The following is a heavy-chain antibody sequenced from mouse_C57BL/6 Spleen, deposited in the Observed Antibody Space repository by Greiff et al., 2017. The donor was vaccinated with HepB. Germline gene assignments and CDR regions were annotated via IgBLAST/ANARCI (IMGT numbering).Heavy chain of an antibody. Sequence: EVKLVESGGGLVKPGGSLKLSCAASGFTFSSYAMSWVRQTPEKRLEWVATISDGGSYTYYPDNVKGRFTISRDNAKNNLYLQMSHLKSEDTAMYYCARVYGNWDYFDYWGQGTTLTVSS. CDR3: ARVYGNWDYFDY. J-gene: IGHJ2*01. D-gene: IGHD2-1*01. CDR1: GFTFSSYA. V-gene: IGHV5-4*03. CDR2: ISDGGSYT.